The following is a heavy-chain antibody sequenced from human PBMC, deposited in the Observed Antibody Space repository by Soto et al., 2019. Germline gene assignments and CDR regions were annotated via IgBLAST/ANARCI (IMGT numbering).Heavy chain of an antibody. CDR3: ARDYYDSSGYRVGFDY. V-gene: IGHV6-1*01. D-gene: IGHD3-22*01. J-gene: IGHJ4*02. Sequence: KQSQTLSLTCAISGDSVSSNSAAWNWIRQSPSRGLEWLGRTYYRSKWYNDYAVSVKSRITINPDTSKNQFSLQLNSVTPEDTAVYYCARDYYDSSGYRVGFDYWGQGTLVTVSS. CDR2: TYYRSKWYN. CDR1: GDSVSSNSAA.